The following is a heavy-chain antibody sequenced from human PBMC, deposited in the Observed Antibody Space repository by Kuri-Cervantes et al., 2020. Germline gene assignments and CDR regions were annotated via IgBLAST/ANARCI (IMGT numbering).Heavy chain of an antibody. CDR3: TRLTGDYYDSDGQSYYFDS. Sequence: SETLSLTCTVSGGSISSSSYYWGWIRQPPGKGLEWIGSIYYSGSTYYNPSLKSRVTISVDTSKNQFSLRLNSVTAADTATYFCTRLTGDYYDSDGQSYYFDSWGQGTLVTVSS. V-gene: IGHV4-39*01. D-gene: IGHD3-22*01. J-gene: IGHJ4*02. CDR1: GGSISSSSYY. CDR2: IYYSGST.